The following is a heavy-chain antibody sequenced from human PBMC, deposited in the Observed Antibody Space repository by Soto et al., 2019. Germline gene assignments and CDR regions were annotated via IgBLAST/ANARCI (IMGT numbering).Heavy chain of an antibody. CDR3: AKVSIFGVATIAYFDY. J-gene: IGHJ4*02. V-gene: IGHV3-23*01. D-gene: IGHD3-3*01. CDR2: ISGSGGST. CDR1: GFTFSSYS. Sequence: PGGSLRLSCAASGFTFSSYSMSWVRQAPGKGLELISAISGSGGSTYYADSVKGRFTISRDNSKNTLYLQMNSLRAEDTAVFYCAKVSIFGVATIAYFDYWGQGTLVTVSS.